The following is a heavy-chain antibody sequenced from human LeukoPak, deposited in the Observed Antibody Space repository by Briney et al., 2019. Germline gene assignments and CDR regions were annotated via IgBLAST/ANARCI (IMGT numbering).Heavy chain of an antibody. J-gene: IGHJ4*02. D-gene: IGHD4-17*01. Sequence: ASVKVSCKASVDMFTNYAMNWVRQAPGQGLEWMGWINTNTGNPTYAQGFTGRFVFSLDTSVSTAYLQISSLKAEDTAVYYCARETYDYGHYYFDYRGQGTPVTVYS. CDR1: VDMFTNYA. CDR3: ARETYDYGHYYFDY. V-gene: IGHV7-4-1*02. CDR2: INTNTGNP.